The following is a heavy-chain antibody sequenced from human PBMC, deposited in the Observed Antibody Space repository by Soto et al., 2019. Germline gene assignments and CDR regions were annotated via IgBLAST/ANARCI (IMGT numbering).Heavy chain of an antibody. CDR1: GGSISRYY. CDR3: ARHSNRNYGLYYFDF. Sequence: SETLSLTCTVSGGSISRYYWSWIRQPPGKGLEWIGYIYYSGSTKYNPSLKSRVTMSVDTSNNQFSLKVSSVTAADTAVYYCARHSNRNYGLYYFDFWGLGALVTVSS. J-gene: IGHJ4*02. V-gene: IGHV4-59*08. CDR2: IYYSGST. D-gene: IGHD4-4*01.